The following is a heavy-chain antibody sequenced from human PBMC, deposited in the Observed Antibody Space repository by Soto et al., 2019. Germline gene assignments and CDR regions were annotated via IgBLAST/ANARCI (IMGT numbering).Heavy chain of an antibody. CDR1: GFTFSSYG. J-gene: IGHJ6*03. CDR2: IWYDGSNK. Sequence: GGSLRLSCAASGFTFSSYGMHWVRQAPGKGLEWVAVIWYDGSNKYYADSVKGRFTISRDNSKNTLYLQMNSLRAEDTAVYYCARDGVQEALRDYYYYYYMDVWGKGTTVTVSS. CDR3: ARDGVQEALRDYYYYYYMDV. V-gene: IGHV3-33*01. D-gene: IGHD1-1*01.